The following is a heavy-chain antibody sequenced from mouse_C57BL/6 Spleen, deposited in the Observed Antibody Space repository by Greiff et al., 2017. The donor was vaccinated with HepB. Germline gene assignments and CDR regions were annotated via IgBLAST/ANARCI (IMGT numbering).Heavy chain of an antibody. J-gene: IGHJ3*01. CDR2: IYPGDGDT. CDR1: GYAFSSYW. Sequence: VQLQQSGAELVKPGASVKISCKASGYAFSSYWMNWVKQRPGKGLEWIGQIYPGDGDTNYNGKFKGKATLTADKSSSTAYMQLSSLTSEDSAVYFCARRDYGISSWFAYWGQGTLVTVSA. D-gene: IGHD1-1*01. CDR3: ARRDYGISSWFAY. V-gene: IGHV1-80*01.